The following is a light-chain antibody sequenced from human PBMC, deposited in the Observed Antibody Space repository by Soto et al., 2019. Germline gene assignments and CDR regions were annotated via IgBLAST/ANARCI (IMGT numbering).Light chain of an antibody. CDR1: QSVSTTY. CDR2: GAS. CDR3: QLYGSSPLYT. J-gene: IGKJ2*01. V-gene: IGKV3-20*01. Sequence: EIVLTQSPDTLSLSPGERATLSCRASQSVSTTYLAWYQQKPGQAPSLLIYGASNRATGIPDRFSGSGSGTDFTLTISRLEPEDFAVYYCQLYGSSPLYTFGQGTKLEIK.